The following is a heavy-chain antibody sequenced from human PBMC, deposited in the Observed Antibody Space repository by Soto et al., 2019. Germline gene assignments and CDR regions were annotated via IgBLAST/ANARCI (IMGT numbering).Heavy chain of an antibody. J-gene: IGHJ4*02. CDR2: ISYDGSNK. CDR1: GFTFSSYG. CDR3: AKFPWRYYDSSGYYPNGY. V-gene: IGHV3-30*18. Sequence: QVQLVESGGGVVQPGRSLRLSCAASGFTFSSYGMHWVRQAPGKGLEWVAVISYDGSNKYYADSVKGRFTISRDNSKNTLYLQMNSLRAEDTAVYYCAKFPWRYYDSSGYYPNGYWGQGTLVTVSS. D-gene: IGHD3-22*01.